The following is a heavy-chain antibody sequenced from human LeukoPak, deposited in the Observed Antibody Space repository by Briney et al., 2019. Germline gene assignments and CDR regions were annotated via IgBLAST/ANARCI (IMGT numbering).Heavy chain of an antibody. CDR3: ARGGSSGWYDGGWFDP. Sequence: SETLSLTCTVSGGPISSYYWSWIRQPAGKGLEWIGRIYTSGSTNYNPSLKSRVTMSVDTSKNQFSLKLSSVTAADTAVYYCARGGSSGWYDGGWFDPWGQGTLVTVSS. D-gene: IGHD6-19*01. V-gene: IGHV4-4*07. J-gene: IGHJ5*02. CDR2: IYTSGST. CDR1: GGPISSYY.